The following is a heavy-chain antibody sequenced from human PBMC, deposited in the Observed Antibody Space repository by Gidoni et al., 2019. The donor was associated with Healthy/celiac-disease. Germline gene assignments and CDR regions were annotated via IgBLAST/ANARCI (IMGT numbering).Heavy chain of an antibody. V-gene: IGHV3-30*04. CDR2: ISYDGSNK. CDR1: GSTFSTYA. Sequence: QVQLVESGGGLVQPGRSLRFSCPASGSTFSTYATPWVRQAPGKGLEWVAVISYDGSNKYYADSVKGRFTISRDNSKNALYLQMNSLRAEDTAVYYCARAAGVRGVISYWGQGTLVTVSS. CDR3: ARAAGVRGVISY. J-gene: IGHJ4*02. D-gene: IGHD3-10*01.